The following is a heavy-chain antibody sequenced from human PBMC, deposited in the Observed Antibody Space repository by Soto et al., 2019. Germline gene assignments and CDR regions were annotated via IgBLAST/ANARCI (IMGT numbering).Heavy chain of an antibody. CDR1: GFTFSSYA. CDR2: ISYDGSNK. Sequence: GGSLRLSCAASGFTFSSYAMHWVRQAPGKGLEWVAVISYDGSNKYYADSVKGRFTISRDNSKNTLYLQMNSLRAEDTAVYYCARVGRITIFGAVIIGYGMDVWGQGTTVTVSS. J-gene: IGHJ6*02. D-gene: IGHD3-3*01. V-gene: IGHV3-30-3*01. CDR3: ARVGRITIFGAVIIGYGMDV.